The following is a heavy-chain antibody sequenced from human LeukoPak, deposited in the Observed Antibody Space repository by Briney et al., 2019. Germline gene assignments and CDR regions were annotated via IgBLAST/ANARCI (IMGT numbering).Heavy chain of an antibody. CDR2: IKQDGSEK. D-gene: IGHD6-13*01. V-gene: IGHV3-7*01. Sequence: GGSLRLSCAASGFTFSSYWMSWVRQAPGKGLEWVASIKQDGSEKYYVDSVKGRFTISRDNAKNSLYLQMNSLRAEDTAVYYCARGVSSWYHYFDYWGQGTLVTVSS. J-gene: IGHJ4*02. CDR1: GFTFSSYW. CDR3: ARGVSSWYHYFDY.